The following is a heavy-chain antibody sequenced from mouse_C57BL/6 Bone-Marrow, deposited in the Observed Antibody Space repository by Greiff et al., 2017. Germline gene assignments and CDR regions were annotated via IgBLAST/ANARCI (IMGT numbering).Heavy chain of an antibody. D-gene: IGHD1-1*01. J-gene: IGHJ1*03. CDR2: IDPSDSYT. Sequence: QVQLQQPGAELVMPGASVKLSCTASGYTFTSYWMHWVKQSPGQGLEWIGEIDPSDSYTNYNPTFTGKSTLTVYKSSSTAYMQRSSLTSEDSAVYYCARVGLDGSTLHFPYWYFDVWGTGTTVTVSS. V-gene: IGHV1-69*01. CDR3: ARVGLDGSTLHFPYWYFDV. CDR1: GYTFTSYW.